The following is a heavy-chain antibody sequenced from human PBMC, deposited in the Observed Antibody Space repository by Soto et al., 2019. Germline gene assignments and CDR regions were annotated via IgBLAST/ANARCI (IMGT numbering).Heavy chain of an antibody. D-gene: IGHD5-18*01. Sequence: GGSLRLSCAASGFTFRTYTMNWVRQSPGKGLEWVFSMSTSGRYTYYGDSMKGRFTISRDNAKSSLYLQMNRLRYEDTAVYYCARGAYSFDYTLDIWGQGTLVTVSS. V-gene: IGHV3-21*01. CDR3: ARGAYSFDYTLDI. J-gene: IGHJ4*02. CDR2: MSTSGRYT. CDR1: GFTFRTYT.